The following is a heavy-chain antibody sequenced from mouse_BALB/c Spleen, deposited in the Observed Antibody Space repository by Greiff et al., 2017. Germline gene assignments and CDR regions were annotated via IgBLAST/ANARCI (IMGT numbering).Heavy chain of an antibody. CDR3: ARVTNHYAMDD. Sequence: EVQLVESGGGLVQPGGSLKLSCAASGFTFSDYGMAWVRQAPGKGPEWVAFISNLAYSIYYADTVTGRFTISRENAKNTLYLEMSSLRSEDTAMYWCARVTNHYAMDDWGQGTSVTVSS. CDR2: ISNLAYSI. CDR1: GFTFSDYG. J-gene: IGHJ4*01. V-gene: IGHV5-15*02.